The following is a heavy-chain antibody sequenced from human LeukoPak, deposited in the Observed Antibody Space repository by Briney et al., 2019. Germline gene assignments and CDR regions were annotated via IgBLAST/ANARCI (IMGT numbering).Heavy chain of an antibody. CDR2: ISYDGSNK. J-gene: IGHJ4*02. D-gene: IGHD6-13*01. Sequence: GGSLRLSCAASGFTFSSFVMHWVGQAPGQGLEWVAVISYDGSNKYYADSVKGRFTISRDNSKNTLYLQMNSLRAEDTAVYYCARGQVYSSSWYPLDYYFDYWGQGTLVTVSS. CDR3: ARGQVYSSSWYPLDYYFDY. CDR1: GFTFSSFV. V-gene: IGHV3-30-3*01.